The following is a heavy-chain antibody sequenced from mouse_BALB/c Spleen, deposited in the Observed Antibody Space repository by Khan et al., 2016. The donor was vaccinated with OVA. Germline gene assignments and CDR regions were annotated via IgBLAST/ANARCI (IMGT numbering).Heavy chain of an antibody. CDR1: GDSITRGY. J-gene: IGHJ4*01. V-gene: IGHV3-8*02. CDR2: IGYSGGT. CDR3: ARSGVSYAYAAYAMDH. D-gene: IGHD2-2*01. Sequence: EVQLQESGPSLGKASQTLSLTCSVTGDSITRGYWNWIRKFPGHKLEYVGYIGYSGGTYYNPSLKSRISITRDTYNNQYYLHLNSETTEDTATYYCARSGVSYAYAAYAMDHWSQGTSVTVSS.